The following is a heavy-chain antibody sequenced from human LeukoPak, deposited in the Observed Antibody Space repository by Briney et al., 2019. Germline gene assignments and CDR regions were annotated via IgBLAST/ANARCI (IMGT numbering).Heavy chain of an antibody. J-gene: IGHJ4*02. CDR3: TRGGSVPATRSFDY. V-gene: IGHV3-66*01. CDR2: IFSGGST. Sequence: GGSLTLSCSPSGLIVSSDYMRWVRHAPGKGLAWLSVIFSGGSTYYANFVKGRFTISRDNSKYTLYLQMSSLRVEDTVVYYCTRGGSVPATRSFDYWGQGTLVTVSS. CDR1: GLIVSSDY. D-gene: IGHD6-19*01.